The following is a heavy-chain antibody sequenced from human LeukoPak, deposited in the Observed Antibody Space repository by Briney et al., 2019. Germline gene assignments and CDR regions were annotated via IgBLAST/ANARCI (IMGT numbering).Heavy chain of an antibody. V-gene: IGHV6-1*01. CDR3: AREWGYYDSSGPIDY. D-gene: IGHD3-22*01. J-gene: IGHJ4*02. CDR1: GDSVSSNSAA. Sequence: SQTLSLTCAISGDSVSSNSAAWNWIRQSPSRGLEWLGRTYCRSKWYNDYAVSVKSRITINPDTSKNQFSLQLNSVTPEDTAVYYCAREWGYYDSSGPIDYWGQGTLVTVSS. CDR2: TYCRSKWYN.